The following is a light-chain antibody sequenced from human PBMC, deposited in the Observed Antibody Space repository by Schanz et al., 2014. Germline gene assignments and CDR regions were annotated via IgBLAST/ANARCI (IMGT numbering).Light chain of an antibody. Sequence: QSALTQPASVSGSPGQSITISCTGTSSDVGGYDFVSWYQQHPDKAPKLMIYDVSNRPSGVSNRFSASKSGNTASLTISGLQAEDEADYYCSSYAGSYAVVFGGGTKLTVL. J-gene: IGLJ2*01. CDR2: DVS. CDR1: SSDVGGYDF. V-gene: IGLV2-14*03. CDR3: SSYAGSYAVV.